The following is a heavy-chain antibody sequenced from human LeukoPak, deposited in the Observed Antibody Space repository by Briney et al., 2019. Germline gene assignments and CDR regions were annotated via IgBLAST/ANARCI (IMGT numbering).Heavy chain of an antibody. CDR1: RFTFDDYA. D-gene: IGHD1-1*01. CDR2: ISWNSGTI. Sequence: GGSLRLSCAASRFTFDDYAMHWVRQAPGKGLEWVSGISWNSGTIGYADSVKGRFTISRDNAKNSLYLQMNSLRAEDMALYYCAKALGPTGGHAFDIWGQGTMVTVSS. J-gene: IGHJ3*02. V-gene: IGHV3-9*03. CDR3: AKALGPTGGHAFDI.